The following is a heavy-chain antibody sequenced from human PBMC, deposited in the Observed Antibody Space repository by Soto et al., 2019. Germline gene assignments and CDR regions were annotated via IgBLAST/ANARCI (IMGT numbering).Heavy chain of an antibody. V-gene: IGHV1-69*06. Sequence: AVKVSCKASGGTFSSYAISWVRQAPGQGLEWMGGIIPIFGTANYAQKFQGRVTITADKSTSTAYMELSSLRSEDTAVYYCARDSDSSGYYIDWGQGTLVTVSS. CDR3: ARDSDSSGYYID. D-gene: IGHD3-22*01. CDR1: GGTFSSYA. CDR2: IIPIFGTA. J-gene: IGHJ4*02.